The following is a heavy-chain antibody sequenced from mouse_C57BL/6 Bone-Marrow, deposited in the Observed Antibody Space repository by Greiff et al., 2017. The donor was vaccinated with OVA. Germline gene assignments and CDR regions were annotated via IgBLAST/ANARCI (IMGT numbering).Heavy chain of an antibody. CDR3: ARSLMTTVVGGYFDY. Sequence: QVQLQQSGAELMKPGASVKLSCKATGYTFTGYWIEWVKQRPGHGLEWIGEILPGSGSTNYNEKFKGKATFTADTSSNTAYMQLSRLTTEDSAIYYCARSLMTTVVGGYFDYWGQGTTLTVSS. CDR1: GYTFTGYW. CDR2: ILPGSGST. J-gene: IGHJ2*01. V-gene: IGHV1-9*01. D-gene: IGHD1-1*01.